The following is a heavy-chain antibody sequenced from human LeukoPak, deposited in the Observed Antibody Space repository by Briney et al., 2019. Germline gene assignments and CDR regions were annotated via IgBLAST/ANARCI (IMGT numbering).Heavy chain of an antibody. J-gene: IGHJ6*03. D-gene: IGHD3-3*01. CDR1: GGTFSSYA. CDR3: ARGAYGIFGVVINTPYYYYMDV. V-gene: IGHV1-69*05. CDR2: IIPIFGTA. Sequence: GASVKVSCKASGGTFSSYAISWVRQAPGQGLEWMGGIIPIFGTANYAQKFQGRVTITTDESTSTAYMELSSLRSEDTAVYYCARGAYGIFGVVINTPYYYYMDVWGKGTTVTVSS.